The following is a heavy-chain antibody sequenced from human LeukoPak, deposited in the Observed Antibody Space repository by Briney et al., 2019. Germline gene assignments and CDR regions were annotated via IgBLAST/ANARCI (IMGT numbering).Heavy chain of an antibody. Sequence: SETLSLTCTVSGGSISSYYWSWIRQPPGKGLEWIGNIYYSGSTNYNPSLKSRVTISVDTSKNQFSLKLSSVTAADTAVYYCARLNSPGWFDPWGQGTLVTVSS. CDR1: GGSISSYY. J-gene: IGHJ5*02. CDR2: IYYSGST. CDR3: ARLNSPGWFDP. V-gene: IGHV4-59*01.